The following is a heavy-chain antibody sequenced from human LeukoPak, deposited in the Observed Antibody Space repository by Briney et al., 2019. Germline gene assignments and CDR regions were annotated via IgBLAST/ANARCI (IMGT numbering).Heavy chain of an antibody. Sequence: GGSLRLSCAASGGTFTDTSMCWGRQAPGKGLELVGRSKRSNDGGTTDYAAPVKGRFTISRDDSKKTVHLQMNSMKTEDTAVYCCNRANLQVRGIDFWGQGTLVSVSS. D-gene: IGHD3-10*01. J-gene: IGHJ4*02. V-gene: IGHV3-15*01. CDR1: GGTFTDTS. CDR2: SKRSNDGGTT. CDR3: NRANLQVRGIDF.